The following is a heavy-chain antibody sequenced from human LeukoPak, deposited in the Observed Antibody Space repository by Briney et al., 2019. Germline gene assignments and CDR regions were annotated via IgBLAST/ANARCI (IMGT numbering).Heavy chain of an antibody. Sequence: PGGSLRLSCAASGFTFSSYGMSWVRQAPGKGLEWVSAISGSGGSTYYADSVKGRFTISRDNSKNTLYLQMNSLRAEDTAVYYCAKDRSSGYYRDPDYFDYWGQGTLVTVSS. CDR3: AKDRSSGYYRDPDYFDY. CDR1: GFTFSSYG. J-gene: IGHJ4*02. D-gene: IGHD3-22*01. V-gene: IGHV3-23*01. CDR2: ISGSGGST.